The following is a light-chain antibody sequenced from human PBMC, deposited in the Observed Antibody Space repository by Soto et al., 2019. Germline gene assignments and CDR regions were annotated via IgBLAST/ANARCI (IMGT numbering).Light chain of an antibody. J-gene: IGLJ3*02. CDR2: EGS. CDR1: SSDVGNYNL. CDR3: QSYDSSLSGSWV. V-gene: IGLV2-14*02. Sequence: QSVLTQPASVSGSPGQSITISCTGTSSDVGNYNLVSWYQHHPGKAPRLVIYEGSKRPSGVSNRFSSSKSGNTASLTISGLQAEVEADYFCQSYDSSLSGSWVFGGGTKLTVL.